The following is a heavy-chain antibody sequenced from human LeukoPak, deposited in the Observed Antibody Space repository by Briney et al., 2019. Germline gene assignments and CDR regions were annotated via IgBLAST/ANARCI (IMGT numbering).Heavy chain of an antibody. Sequence: GGSLRLSCTTSGFAFDDFAMSWVRQPAGKGLEWVGFIRRRAYGGAAVYAASVKGRFIIPRDDSKGIAYLQMNSLKTEDTAVYYCSRNGLVDFDYWGQGSRVIVSP. CDR2: IRRRAYGGAA. J-gene: IGHJ4*02. V-gene: IGHV3-49*04. CDR3: SRNGLVDFDY. CDR1: GFAFDDFA.